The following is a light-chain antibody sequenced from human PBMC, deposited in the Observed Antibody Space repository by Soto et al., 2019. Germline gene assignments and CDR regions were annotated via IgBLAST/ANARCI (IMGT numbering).Light chain of an antibody. Sequence: QSVLTQPPSASGTPGQSVTISCSGSSSNIGSNPVQWYQQLPGMAPKLLIYRSNQRPSGVPDRFSGSKSGTSASLAISGLPSDDEADYHCAKWDDRLFGPGFGGGTQLTVL. J-gene: IGLJ3*02. CDR3: AKWDDRLFGPG. CDR2: RSN. V-gene: IGLV1-44*01. CDR1: SSNIGSNP.